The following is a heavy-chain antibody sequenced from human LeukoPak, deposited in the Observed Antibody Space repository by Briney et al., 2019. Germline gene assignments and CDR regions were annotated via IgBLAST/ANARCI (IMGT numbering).Heavy chain of an antibody. J-gene: IGHJ3*02. CDR1: GGSVSSGSYY. CDR2: IYYSGST. CDR3: ARFGGATGAFDI. Sequence: SGTLSLTCTVSGGSVSSGSYYWSWIRQPPGKGLEWIGYIYYSGSTNYNPSLKSRVTISVDTSKNQFSLKLSSVTAADTAVYYCARFGGATGAFDIWGQRTMVTVSS. V-gene: IGHV4-61*01. D-gene: IGHD1-26*01.